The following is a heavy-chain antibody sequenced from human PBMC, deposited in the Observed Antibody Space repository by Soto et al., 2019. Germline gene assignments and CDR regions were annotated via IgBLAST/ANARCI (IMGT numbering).Heavy chain of an antibody. Sequence: QVQLVESGGGVVQPGRSLRLSCAASGFTFSNYGMHWVRQAPGKGLEWVACISKDGSDQYYADSVKGRFTISRDNSKNTLYLQMNSLRSEDTAVHYCALTITDSGYSSNWLGPLFDSWGQGTLVTVSS. CDR1: GFTFSNYG. D-gene: IGHD6-13*01. CDR2: ISKDGSDQ. CDR3: ALTITDSGYSSNWLGPLFDS. J-gene: IGHJ4*02. V-gene: IGHV3-30*03.